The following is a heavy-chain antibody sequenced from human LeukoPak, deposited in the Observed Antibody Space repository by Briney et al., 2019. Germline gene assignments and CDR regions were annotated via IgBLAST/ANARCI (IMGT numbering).Heavy chain of an antibody. CDR1: GFSFSSYE. D-gene: IGHD3-22*01. J-gene: IGHJ6*03. Sequence: PGGSLRLSCAASGFSFSSYEMNWVRQAPGKGLEWISYISASGTLTHYADSVEGRFTISRDNAKNSLYLQMNSLRGEDTAVYYCARVPYDSGGYYYGNYYYMDVWGKGTTVTVSS. CDR3: ARVPYDSGGYYYGNYYYMDV. V-gene: IGHV3-48*03. CDR2: ISASGTLT.